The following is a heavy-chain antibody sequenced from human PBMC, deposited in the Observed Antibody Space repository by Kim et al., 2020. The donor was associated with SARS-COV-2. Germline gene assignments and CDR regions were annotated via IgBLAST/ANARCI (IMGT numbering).Heavy chain of an antibody. CDR1: EFNIKNFE. Sequence: GGSLRLSCEASEFNIKNFEMNWVRQAPGKGLEWLSYISSTGSNIFYADSVKGRFTISRDNAKNSLFLQMNSLRAEDTAIYFCARGLHAYLGENYYYMDVWGKGTTVTVSS. CDR2: ISSTGSNI. V-gene: IGHV3-48*03. D-gene: IGHD3-10*01. CDR3: ARGLHAYLGENYYYMDV. J-gene: IGHJ6*03.